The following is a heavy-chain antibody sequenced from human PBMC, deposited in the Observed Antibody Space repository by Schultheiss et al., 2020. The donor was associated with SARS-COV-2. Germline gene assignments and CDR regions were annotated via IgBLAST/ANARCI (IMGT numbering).Heavy chain of an antibody. CDR3: TTSRWGGYYFDY. Sequence: GESLKISCAASGFTFSGSAMHWVRQASGKGLEWVGRIRSKANSYATAYAASVKGRFTISRDDSKNTAYLQMNSLKTEDTAVYYCTTSRWGGYYFDYWGQGTLVTVSS. CDR2: IRSKANSYAT. V-gene: IGHV3-73*01. D-gene: IGHD6-19*01. J-gene: IGHJ4*02. CDR1: GFTFSGSA.